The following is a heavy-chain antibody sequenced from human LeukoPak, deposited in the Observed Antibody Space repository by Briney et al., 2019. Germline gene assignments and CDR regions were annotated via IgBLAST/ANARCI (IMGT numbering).Heavy chain of an antibody. D-gene: IGHD4-17*01. Sequence: ASVKVSCKASGYSFTGYYIHWVRQAPGQGLEWMGWINPTHGGTNFAQKFQGRVTMTRDTSITTAYMELSRLTSDDTAMYYCAIVTTADGYWGQGTPLTVSS. CDR3: AIVTTADGY. V-gene: IGHV1-2*02. CDR1: GYSFTGYY. CDR2: INPTHGGT. J-gene: IGHJ4*02.